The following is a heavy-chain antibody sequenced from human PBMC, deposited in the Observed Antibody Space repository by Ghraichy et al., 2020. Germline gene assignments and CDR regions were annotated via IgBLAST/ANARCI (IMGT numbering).Heavy chain of an antibody. V-gene: IGHV3-21*01. D-gene: IGHD1/OR15-1a*01. CDR2: ISSGSDYI. Sequence: LTCAASSGFIFSSYSMNWVRQAPGKGLEWVSSISSGSDYIYYADSMKGRFTISRDNANNSLYLQMDGLRAEDTAVYYCAGSSFQQYYYGMDVWGQGTTVTVSS. CDR1: GFIFSSYS. J-gene: IGHJ6*02. CDR3: AGSSFQQYYYGMDV.